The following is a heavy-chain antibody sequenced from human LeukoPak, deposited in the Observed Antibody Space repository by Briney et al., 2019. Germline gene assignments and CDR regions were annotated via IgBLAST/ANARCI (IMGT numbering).Heavy chain of an antibody. CDR2: IYHSGST. Sequence: SETLSLTCTVSGGSISSGRDYWGWIRQPPGKGLEWIGSIYHSGSTYYNPSLKSRVTISVDTSKNQFSLKLSSVTAADTAVYYCARQTTLDPYYFDYWGQGTLVTVSS. J-gene: IGHJ4*02. CDR3: ARQTTLDPYYFDY. V-gene: IGHV4-39*01. CDR1: GGSISSGRDY. D-gene: IGHD3-16*02.